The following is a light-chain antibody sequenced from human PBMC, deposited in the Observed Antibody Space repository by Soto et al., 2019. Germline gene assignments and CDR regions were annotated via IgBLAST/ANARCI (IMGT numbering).Light chain of an antibody. V-gene: IGLV2-14*01. J-gene: IGLJ2*01. CDR1: SSDVGGHNY. CDR3: SSYTSSSTLV. Sequence: QSALTQPASVSGAPGQSITISCTGTSSDVGGHNYVSWYQQHPGKAPKLMIYEVSNRPSGISNRFSGSKSGNTASLTISGLQAEDEADYYCSSYTSSSTLVFGEGTKLTVL. CDR2: EVS.